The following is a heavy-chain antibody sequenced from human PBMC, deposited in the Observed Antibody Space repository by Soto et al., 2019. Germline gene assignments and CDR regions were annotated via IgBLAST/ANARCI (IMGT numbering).Heavy chain of an antibody. J-gene: IGHJ6*02. V-gene: IGHV1-69*01. CDR2: IIPISGTA. Sequence: QVQLVQSGAEVKKPGSSVKVSCKASGGTFSSYAISWVRQAPGQGLEWMGGIIPISGTANYAQKFQGRVTITANESTSTAYMELSSLRSEETAVYYCARSQGSSTSLEIYDYYYYGMDVWGQGTTVTVSS. D-gene: IGHD2-2*01. CDR3: ARSQGSSTSLEIYDYYYYGMDV. CDR1: GGTFSSYA.